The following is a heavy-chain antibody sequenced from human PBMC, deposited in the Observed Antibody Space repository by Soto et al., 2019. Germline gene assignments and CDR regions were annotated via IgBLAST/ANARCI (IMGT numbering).Heavy chain of an antibody. CDR3: ARGYHYYDSSGYDKWDAFDI. CDR2: ISSRSSYI. D-gene: IGHD3-22*01. V-gene: IGHV3-21*01. CDR1: GFTVSNYS. J-gene: IGHJ3*02. Sequence: EVQLVESGGGLVKPGGSLRLSGAASGFTVSNYSMNWVRQAPGKGLEWVSSISSRSSYIFYADSVKGRFNISRDTAKNSLSLQMNSLRAEDTAVYYCARGYHYYDSSGYDKWDAFDIWGQGTMVTVSS.